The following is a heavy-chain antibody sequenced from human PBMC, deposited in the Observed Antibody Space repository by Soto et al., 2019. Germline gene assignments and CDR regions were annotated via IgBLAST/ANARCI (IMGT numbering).Heavy chain of an antibody. V-gene: IGHV1-69*01. CDR2: IIPIFGTA. CDR1: GGTFSSYA. CDR3: ARDGRDGYNYLFFDY. Sequence: QVQLVQSGAEVKKPGSSVKVSCKASGGTFSSYAISWVRQAPGQGLEWMGGIIPIFGTANYAQKFQGRVTITADEATSTAYMELSSLRSEDTAVDYCARDGRDGYNYLFFDYWGQGTLVTVSS. J-gene: IGHJ4*02. D-gene: IGHD5-12*01.